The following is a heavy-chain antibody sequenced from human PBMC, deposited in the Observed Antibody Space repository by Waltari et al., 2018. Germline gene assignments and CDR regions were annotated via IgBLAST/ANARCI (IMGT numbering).Heavy chain of an antibody. CDR1: GGTFSSYA. D-gene: IGHD2-21*02. Sequence: QVQLVQSGAEVKKPGSSVKVSCKASGGTFSSYAISWVRQAPGQGLDWMGGIIPIFGTANYAQKFQGRVTITTDESTSTAYMELSSLRSEDTAVYYCAREGTRGGNFNYWGQGTLVTVSS. J-gene: IGHJ4*02. V-gene: IGHV1-69*05. CDR3: AREGTRGGNFNY. CDR2: IIPIFGTA.